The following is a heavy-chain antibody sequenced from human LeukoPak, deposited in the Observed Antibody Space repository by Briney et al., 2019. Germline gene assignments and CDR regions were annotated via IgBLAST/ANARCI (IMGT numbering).Heavy chain of an antibody. CDR1: GYTFTSYG. V-gene: IGHV1-18*01. CDR3: ARGYCSSTSCYAADY. Sequence: ASVKVSCKAFGYTFTSYGISWVRQAPGQGLEWMGWISAYNDNTNYAQKLQGRVTMTTDTSTSTAYMELRSLRSDDTAVYYCARGYCSSTSCYAADYWGQGTLVTVSS. CDR2: ISAYNDNT. D-gene: IGHD2-2*01. J-gene: IGHJ4*02.